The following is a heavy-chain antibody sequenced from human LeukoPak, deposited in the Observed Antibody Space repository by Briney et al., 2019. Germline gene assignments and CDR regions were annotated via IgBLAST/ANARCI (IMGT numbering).Heavy chain of an antibody. J-gene: IGHJ4*02. V-gene: IGHV4-59*01. Sequence: SETLSLTCTVSGGSISSYFWSWIRQPPGKGLEWIGYIYHSGTTNFNPSLKSRVTMSQDTSKNQFSLRLRSVTAADTAVYYCARESRGRFDYWGQGALVAVSS. CDR2: IYHSGTT. CDR1: GGSISSYF. CDR3: ARESRGRFDY.